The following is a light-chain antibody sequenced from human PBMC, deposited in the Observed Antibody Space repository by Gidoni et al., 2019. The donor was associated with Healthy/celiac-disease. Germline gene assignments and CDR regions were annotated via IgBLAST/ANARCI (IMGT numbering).Light chain of an antibody. J-gene: IGKJ2*03. CDR1: QSISSY. CDR3: QQSYSTPHS. CDR2: AAS. V-gene: IGKV1-39*01. Sequence: DIEMTQTSSTLSASVGDRVTITCRASQSISSYLNWYQQKPGKAPKILIYAASSLQSGVPSRFSGSGSGTDFTLTISSLQPEDFATYYCQQSYSTPHSFXQXTKLEIK.